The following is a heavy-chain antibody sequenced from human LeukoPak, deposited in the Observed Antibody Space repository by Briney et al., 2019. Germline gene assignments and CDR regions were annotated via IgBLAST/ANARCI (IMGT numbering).Heavy chain of an antibody. CDR3: AQSSSGWYYYYMDV. CDR2: IGAYNGNT. V-gene: IGHV1-18*01. J-gene: IGHJ6*03. D-gene: IGHD6-19*01. CDR1: GYTLTELS. Sequence: ASVKVSCKVSGYTLTELSMHWVRQAPGQGLEWMGWIGAYNGNTNYAQKLQGRVTMTTDTSTSTAYMELRSLRSDDTAVYYCAQSSSGWYYYYMDVWGKGTTVTVSS.